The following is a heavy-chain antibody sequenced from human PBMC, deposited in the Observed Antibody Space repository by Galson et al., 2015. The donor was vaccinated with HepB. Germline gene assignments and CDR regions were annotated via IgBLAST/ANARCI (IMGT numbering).Heavy chain of an antibody. CDR2: INPSGGST. V-gene: IGHV1-46*01. J-gene: IGHJ6*03. D-gene: IGHD2-2*01. CDR1: GYTFTSYY. CDR3: ARRGVLSKIGYCSSTSCNRVYYYYYMDV. Sequence: SVKVSWKASGYTFTSYYMHWVRQAPGQGLEWMGIINPSGGSTSYAQKFQGRVTMTRDTSTSTVYMELSSLRSEDTAVYYCARRGVLSKIGYCSSTSCNRVYYYYYMDVWGKGTTVTVSS.